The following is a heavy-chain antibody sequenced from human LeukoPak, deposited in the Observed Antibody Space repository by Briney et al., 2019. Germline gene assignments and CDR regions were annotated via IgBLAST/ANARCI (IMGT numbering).Heavy chain of an antibody. J-gene: IGHJ3*02. CDR3: ARGVVVVPADIPGAFDI. D-gene: IGHD2-2*01. CDR1: GVSISSSSYY. Sequence: SETLSLTCTVSGVSISSSSYYWGWIRQPPGKGLEWIGSIYYSGSTYYNPSLKSRVTISVDTSKNQFSLKLSSVTAADTAVYYCARGVVVVPADIPGAFDIWGQGTMVTVSS. V-gene: IGHV4-39*01. CDR2: IYYSGST.